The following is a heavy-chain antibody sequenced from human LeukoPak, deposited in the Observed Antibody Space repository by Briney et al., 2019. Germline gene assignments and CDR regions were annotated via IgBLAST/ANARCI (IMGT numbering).Heavy chain of an antibody. CDR1: GYTFTGYY. CDR3: AKDWHILTGRNCFDP. D-gene: IGHD3-9*01. J-gene: IGHJ5*02. Sequence: ASVKVSCKASGYTFTGYYMHWVRQAPGQGLEWMGWVTSYNGDTNYAQKFQGRVTMSTDTSTSTAYMELRSLRFDDTAIYYCAKDWHILTGRNCFDPWGQGTLVTVSS. CDR2: VTSYNGDT. V-gene: IGHV1-18*04.